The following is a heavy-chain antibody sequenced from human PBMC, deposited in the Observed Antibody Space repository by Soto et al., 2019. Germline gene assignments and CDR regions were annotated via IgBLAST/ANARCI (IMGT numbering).Heavy chain of an antibody. D-gene: IGHD3-10*01. V-gene: IGHV4-59*01. Sequence: SETLSLTCTVSGGSISSYYWSWIRQPPGKGLEWIGYIYYSGSTNYNPSLKSRVTISVDTSKNQFSLKLSSVTAADTAVYYCARVRVLLWFGELLSDWFDPWGQGTLGTVSS. CDR3: ARVRVLLWFGELLSDWFDP. CDR2: IYYSGST. J-gene: IGHJ5*02. CDR1: GGSISSYY.